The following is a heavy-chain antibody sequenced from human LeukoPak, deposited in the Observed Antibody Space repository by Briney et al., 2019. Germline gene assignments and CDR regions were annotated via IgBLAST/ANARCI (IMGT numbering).Heavy chain of an antibody. CDR1: GYTFTSYA. V-gene: IGHV7-4-1*02. Sequence: ASVTVSCKASGYTFTSYAMNWVRQAPGQGLEWMGWINTNTGNPTYAQGFTGRFVFSLDTSVSTAYLQISSLKAEDTAVYYCATRSPLYGDYVTSDFDYWGQGTLVTVSS. CDR3: ATRSPLYGDYVTSDFDY. D-gene: IGHD4-17*01. CDR2: INTNTGNP. J-gene: IGHJ4*02.